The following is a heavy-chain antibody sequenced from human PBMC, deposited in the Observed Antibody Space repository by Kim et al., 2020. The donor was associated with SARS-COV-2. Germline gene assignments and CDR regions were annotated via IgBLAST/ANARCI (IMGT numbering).Heavy chain of an antibody. CDR3: VRGGSSGWMSF. CDR2: VNSYNGNT. Sequence: ASVKVSCKASGYTFTSFGFSWVRQAPGQGLEWMGWVNSYNGNTRYAQKVQDRVTVTTDASTNTAYMELRSLRSDDTAVYYCVRGGSSGWMSFWGQGTLVTVSS. J-gene: IGHJ4*02. V-gene: IGHV1-18*04. CDR1: GYTFTSFG. D-gene: IGHD6-19*01.